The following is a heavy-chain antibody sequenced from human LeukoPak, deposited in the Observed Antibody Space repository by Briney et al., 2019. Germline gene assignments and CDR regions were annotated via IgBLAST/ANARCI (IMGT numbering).Heavy chain of an antibody. V-gene: IGHV3-23*01. CDR1: EFTFSNYA. CDR3: ANLYGDYGAY. D-gene: IGHD4-17*01. Sequence: GGSLRLSCSASEFTFSNYAMNWVRHAPGKGLEWVSAITGGATLYAESVKGRFTISRDNSNNILYLQMNNLRAEDTAVYYCANLYGDYGAYWGQGALVTVSS. CDR2: ITGGAT. J-gene: IGHJ4*02.